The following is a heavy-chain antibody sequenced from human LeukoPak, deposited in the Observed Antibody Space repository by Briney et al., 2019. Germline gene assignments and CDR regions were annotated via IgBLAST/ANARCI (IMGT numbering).Heavy chain of an antibody. D-gene: IGHD3-22*01. J-gene: IGHJ4*02. Sequence: ASVKVSCKASGYTFTSYGISWVRQAPGQGLEWMGWISAYNGNTNYAQKLQGGVTMTTDTSTSTAYMELRSLRSDDTAVYYCARGGGLTYYYDSSGYYSRQTNYFDYWGQGTLVTVSS. CDR3: ARGGGLTYYYDSSGYYSRQTNYFDY. V-gene: IGHV1-18*01. CDR1: GYTFTSYG. CDR2: ISAYNGNT.